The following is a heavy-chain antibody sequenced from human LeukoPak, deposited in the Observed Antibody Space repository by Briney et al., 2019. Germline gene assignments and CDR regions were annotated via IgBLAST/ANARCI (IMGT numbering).Heavy chain of an antibody. D-gene: IGHD7-27*01. J-gene: IGHJ3*02. V-gene: IGHV4-38-2*02. Sequence: SETLSLTCTVSGYSISSGYYWGWIRQPPGKGLEWIGGIYCSGSTYYNPSLKSRVTISVDTSKNQFSLKLSSVTAADTAVYYCARERDLGDAFDIWGQGTMVTVSS. CDR1: GYSISSGYY. CDR3: ARERDLGDAFDI. CDR2: IYCSGST.